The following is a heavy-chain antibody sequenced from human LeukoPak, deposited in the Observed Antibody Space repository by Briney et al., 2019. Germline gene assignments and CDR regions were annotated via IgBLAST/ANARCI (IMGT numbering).Heavy chain of an antibody. CDR2: IYPGDSDT. Sequence: GESLKISCKGSGYSFTNYWIGWVRQMPGKGLEWMGIIYPGDSDTKYSPSFQGQVTISGDKSISTAYLQWSSLKASDTAMYYCARGEGTYCSSTTCSARAFDIWGQGTMVTVSS. V-gene: IGHV5-51*01. D-gene: IGHD2-2*01. CDR3: ARGEGTYCSSTTCSARAFDI. J-gene: IGHJ3*02. CDR1: GYSFTNYW.